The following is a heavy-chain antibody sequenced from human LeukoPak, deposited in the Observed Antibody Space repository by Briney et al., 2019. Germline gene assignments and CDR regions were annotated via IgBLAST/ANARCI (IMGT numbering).Heavy chain of an antibody. V-gene: IGHV1-69*04. J-gene: IGHJ5*02. CDR2: IIPILGIA. D-gene: IGHD1-7*01. CDR1: GGTFSSYA. CDR3: ARNGVVGITGTRVTWFDP. Sequence: GASVKVSCKASGGTFSSYAISWVRQAPGQGLEWMGRIIPILGIANYAQKFQGRVTITADKSTSTAYIELSSLGSEDTAVYYCARNGVVGITGTRVTWFDPWGQGTLVTVSS.